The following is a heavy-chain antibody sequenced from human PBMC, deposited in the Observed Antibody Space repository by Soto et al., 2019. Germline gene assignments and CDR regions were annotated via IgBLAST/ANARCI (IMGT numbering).Heavy chain of an antibody. V-gene: IGHV3-30-3*01. CDR1: GFTFSSYA. CDR2: ISYDGSNK. J-gene: IGHJ4*02. D-gene: IGHD6-19*01. Sequence: SLSSTASGFTFSSYAMHWVRQAPGKGLEWVAVISYDGSNKYYADSVKGRFTISRDNSKNTLYLQMNSLRAEDTAVYYCARGGPSSGRYATDYCGQRNLVTVSS. CDR3: ARGGPSSGRYATDY.